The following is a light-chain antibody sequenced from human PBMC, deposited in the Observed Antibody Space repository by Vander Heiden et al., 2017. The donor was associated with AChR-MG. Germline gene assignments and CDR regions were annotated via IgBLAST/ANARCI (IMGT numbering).Light chain of an antibody. CDR1: SSDVGGYNY. CDR2: EVS. Sequence: QSALTQPPSASGSPGQSVTISCTGTSSDVGGYNYVSWYQQQPGKAPKLRIYEVSKRHSGVPDRFSGSKSGNTASLTVSGLQAEDEADYYCSSYAGSNNLVFGGGTKLTV. CDR3: SSYAGSNNLV. V-gene: IGLV2-8*01. J-gene: IGLJ2*01.